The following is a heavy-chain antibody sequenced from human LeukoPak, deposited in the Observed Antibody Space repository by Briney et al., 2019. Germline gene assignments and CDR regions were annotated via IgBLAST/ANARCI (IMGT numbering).Heavy chain of an antibody. J-gene: IGHJ4*02. V-gene: IGHV1-2*02. CDR3: ARGDAGWYSIDY. Sequence: GASVKVSCKASGYIFTDSYLHWVRQAPGQGLEWMGDIYPNSGGTNYAQKFQGRVTMTTDTSISTACMELSGLRSDDTAVYYCARGDAGWYSIDYWGQGTLVTVSS. CDR2: IYPNSGGT. CDR1: GYIFTDSY. D-gene: IGHD6-19*01.